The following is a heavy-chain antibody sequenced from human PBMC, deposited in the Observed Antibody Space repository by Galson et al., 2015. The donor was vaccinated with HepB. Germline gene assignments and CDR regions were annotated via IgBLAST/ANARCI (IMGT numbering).Heavy chain of an antibody. CDR1: GFTFSNYD. V-gene: IGHV3-23*01. D-gene: IGHD6-19*01. CDR2: ISGSVRST. J-gene: IGHJ4*02. CDR3: GKEGSSGWDGVDY. Sequence: SLRLSCASSGFTFSNYDMNWVRQAPGKGLEWVSSISGSVRSTYYADSVKGRFTISRDNSKNTLYLQMNSLRAEDTAVYHCGKEGSSGWDGVDYWGQGTLVTVSS.